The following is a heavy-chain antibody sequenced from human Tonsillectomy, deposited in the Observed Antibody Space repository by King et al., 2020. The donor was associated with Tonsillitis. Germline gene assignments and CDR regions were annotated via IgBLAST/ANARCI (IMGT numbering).Heavy chain of an antibody. D-gene: IGHD2-2*01. J-gene: IGHJ6*02. CDR3: ARDQGAGVPAAMPYYYGMDV. CDR1: GFTFSSYA. CDR2: ISYDGSNK. V-gene: IGHV3-30-3*01. Sequence: VQLVESGGGVVQPGRSLRLSCAASGFTFSSYAMHWVRQAPGKGLEWVAVISYDGSNKYYADSVKGRFTISRDNSKNTLYLQMNSLRAEDTAVYYCARDQGAGVPAAMPYYYGMDVWGQGTTVTVSS.